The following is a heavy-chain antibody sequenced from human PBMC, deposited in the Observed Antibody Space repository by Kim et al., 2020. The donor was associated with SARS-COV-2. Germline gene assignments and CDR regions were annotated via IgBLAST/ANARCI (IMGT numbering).Heavy chain of an antibody. CDR2: IFHTGTT. V-gene: IGHV4-4*02. Sequence: SETLSLTCTVSNGSMSNTKWWSWVRQPPGKGLEWIGEIFHTGTTNYNPSLKSRLVISMDKSKNQFSLKLSSVTAADTAMYYCARSYDILTGFYNYWGQGTLVTVSS. J-gene: IGHJ4*02. CDR3: ARSYDILTGFYNY. CDR1: NGSMSNTKW. D-gene: IGHD3-9*01.